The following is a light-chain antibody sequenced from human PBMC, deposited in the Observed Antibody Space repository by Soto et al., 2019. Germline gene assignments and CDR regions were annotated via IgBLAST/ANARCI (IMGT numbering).Light chain of an antibody. CDR1: QGISNY. J-gene: IGKJ3*01. CDR3: QKYNSGPPVT. V-gene: IGKV1-27*01. CDR2: AAS. Sequence: DIQMTQSPSSLSASVGDRVTITCRASQGISNYLAWYQQKPGQVPKLLIYAASTLQSGVPSRFSGSGSGTDFTLTISSLQPEDVGSYYCQKYNSGPPVTFGHGTKVDIK.